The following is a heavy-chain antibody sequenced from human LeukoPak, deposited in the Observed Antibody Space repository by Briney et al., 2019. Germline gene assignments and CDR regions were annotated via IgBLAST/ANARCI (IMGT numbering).Heavy chain of an antibody. V-gene: IGHV3-9*01. CDR2: ISWNSGSI. CDR1: GSTFDDYA. D-gene: IGHD6-13*01. J-gene: IGHJ4*02. Sequence: GRSLRLSCAASGSTFDDYAMHWVRQAPGKGLEWVSGISWNSGSIGYADSVKGRFTISRDNAKNSLYLQMNSLRAEDTALYYCAKDLSLAAAGGPFDHWGQGTLVTVSS. CDR3: AKDLSLAAAGGPFDH.